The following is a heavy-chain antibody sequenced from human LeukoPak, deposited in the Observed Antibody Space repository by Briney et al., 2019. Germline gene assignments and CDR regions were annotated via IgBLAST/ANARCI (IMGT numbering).Heavy chain of an antibody. Sequence: GGSLRLSCAASGFAFSSYSMNWVRQAPGKGLEWVSSISSSSSYIYYADSVKGRFTISRDNAKNSLYLQMNSLRAEDTALYYCAKSAVPAAKKEPFFDYWGQGTLVTVSS. D-gene: IGHD2-2*01. CDR1: GFAFSSYS. V-gene: IGHV3-21*04. J-gene: IGHJ4*02. CDR2: ISSSSSYI. CDR3: AKSAVPAAKKEPFFDY.